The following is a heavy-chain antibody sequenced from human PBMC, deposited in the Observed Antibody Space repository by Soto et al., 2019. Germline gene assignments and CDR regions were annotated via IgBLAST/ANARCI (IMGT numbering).Heavy chain of an antibody. CDR2: INHSVSI. V-gene: IGHV4-34*01. CDR1: VVSFSGYH. J-gene: IGHJ6*02. D-gene: IGHD3-10*01. Sequence: QVQLHQWGAGLLKPSETLSLTCAVYVVSFSGYHWSWISQPPGKGLEWIGEINHSVSISYNPSLKSRVSLSIDTSKKNFSLKLSSVTAADTAVYYCASGRAGDVWGQGTTVTVSS. CDR3: ASGRAGDV.